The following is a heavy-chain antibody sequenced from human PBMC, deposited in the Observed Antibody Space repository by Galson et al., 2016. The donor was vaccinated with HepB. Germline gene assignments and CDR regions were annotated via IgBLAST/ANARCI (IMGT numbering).Heavy chain of an antibody. J-gene: IGHJ4*02. CDR1: GYSFTSYW. V-gene: IGHV5-51*01. CDR3: ARSGLGYCTDGSCFIDY. D-gene: IGHD2-15*01. Sequence: QSGAEVKKSGESLRISCKASGYSFTSYWIGWVRQMPGKGLEWMGMIYPGASDTRYSPSLQGQVTISVDKSISTAYLQWSSLKASDTAMYYCARSGLGYCTDGSCFIDYWGQGTLVTVSS. CDR2: IYPGASDT.